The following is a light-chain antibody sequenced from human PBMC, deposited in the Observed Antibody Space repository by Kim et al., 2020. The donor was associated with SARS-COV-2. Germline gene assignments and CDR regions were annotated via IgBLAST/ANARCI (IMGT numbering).Light chain of an antibody. CDR1: SSDVGRYDF. CDR3: SSHESPNNAFV. CDR2: EVT. V-gene: IGLV2-8*01. Sequence: QSLAIASTGTSSDVGRYDFVSWYQHHPGKAPKVIIYEVTKRSSGVPDRFSGSKSGNTASLTVSGLQAEDEADYYCSSHESPNNAFVFGTGTKVTVL. J-gene: IGLJ1*01.